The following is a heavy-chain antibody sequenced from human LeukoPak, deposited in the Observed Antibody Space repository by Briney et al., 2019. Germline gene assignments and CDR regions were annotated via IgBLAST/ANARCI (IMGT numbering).Heavy chain of an antibody. CDR2: IKSKTDGGTT. CDR1: GFTLSNAW. Sequence: PGGSLRLSCAASGFTLSNAWMSWVRQAPGKGLEWVGRIKSKTDGGTTDYAAPVKGRFTISRDDSKNTLYLQMNSLKTEDTAVYYCTTDQRSYKPLDYWGQGTLVTVSS. D-gene: IGHD1-26*01. J-gene: IGHJ4*02. V-gene: IGHV3-15*01. CDR3: TTDQRSYKPLDY.